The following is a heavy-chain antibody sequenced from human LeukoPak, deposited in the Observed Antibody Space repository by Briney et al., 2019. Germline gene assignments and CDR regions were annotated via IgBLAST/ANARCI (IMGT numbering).Heavy chain of an antibody. V-gene: IGHV4-34*01. CDR3: ARGRRYDFWSDYYDYGMDV. D-gene: IGHD3-3*01. Sequence: PSETLSLTCTVSGGSISSYYWSWIRQPPGKGLEWIGEINHSGSTNYNPSLKSRVTISVDTSKNQFSLKLSSVTAADTAVYYCARGRRYDFWSDYYDYGMDVWGQGTTVTVSS. CDR2: INHSGST. J-gene: IGHJ6*02. CDR1: GGSISSYY.